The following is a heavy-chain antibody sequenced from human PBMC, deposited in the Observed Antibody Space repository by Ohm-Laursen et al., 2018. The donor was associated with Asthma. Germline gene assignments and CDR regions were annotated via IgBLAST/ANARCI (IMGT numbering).Heavy chain of an antibody. CDR1: GFTFSSYG. V-gene: IGHV3-30*03. CDR3: ARVVVVPAAMLPWFDP. J-gene: IGHJ5*02. Sequence: SLRLSCSASGFTFSSYGMHWVRQAPGKGLEWVAVISYDGSNKYYADSVKGRFTISRDNAKNSLYLQMNSLRAEDTAVYYCARVVVVPAAMLPWFDPWGQGTLVTVSS. D-gene: IGHD2-2*01. CDR2: ISYDGSNK.